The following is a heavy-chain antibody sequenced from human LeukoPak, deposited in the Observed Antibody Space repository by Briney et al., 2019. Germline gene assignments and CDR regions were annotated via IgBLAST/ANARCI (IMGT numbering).Heavy chain of an antibody. D-gene: IGHD3-22*01. J-gene: IGHJ3*02. V-gene: IGHV5-51*01. CDR3: AKEYYYDSSGGNAFDI. CDR2: IYPGDSDT. CDR1: GYSFTSYW. Sequence: GESLKISCKGSGYSFTSYWIGRVRQMPGKGLEWMGIIYPGDSDTRYSPSFQGQVTISADKSISTAYLQWSSLKASDTAMYYCAKEYYYDSSGGNAFDIWGQGTMVTVSS.